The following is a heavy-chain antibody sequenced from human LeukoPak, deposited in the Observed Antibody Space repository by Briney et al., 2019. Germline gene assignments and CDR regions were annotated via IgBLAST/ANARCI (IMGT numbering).Heavy chain of an antibody. CDR3: AREKDAAVATFDY. CDR1: GFTVSSNS. V-gene: IGHV3-53*01. D-gene: IGHD5-12*01. CDR2: IYSDNT. Sequence: GGSLRLSCTVSGFTVSSNSMSWVRQAPGKGLEWVSFIYSDNTHYSDSVKGRFTISRDNSKNTLYLQMNSLRAEDTAVYYCAREKDAAVATFDYWGQGTLVTVSS. J-gene: IGHJ4*02.